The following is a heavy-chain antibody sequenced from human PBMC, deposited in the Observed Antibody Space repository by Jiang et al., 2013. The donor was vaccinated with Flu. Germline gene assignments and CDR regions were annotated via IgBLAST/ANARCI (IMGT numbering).Heavy chain of an antibody. CDR1: GYTFANHW. CDR3: ARRHYSGWYMIDP. D-gene: IGHD6-19*01. J-gene: IGHJ5*02. CDR2: FYPTDSDN. Sequence: QLVESGAEVKKPGESLKISCKASGYTFANHWIVWVRQTPGKGLEWIGAFYPTDSDNRYNPAFQGQVTLSADKSITTAYLQWNSLQASDTGIYYCARRHYSGWYMIDPWGQGTLVTVSS. V-gene: IGHV5-51*01.